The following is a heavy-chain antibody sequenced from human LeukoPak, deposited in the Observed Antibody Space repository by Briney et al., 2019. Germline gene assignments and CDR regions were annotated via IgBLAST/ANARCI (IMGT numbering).Heavy chain of an antibody. Sequence: PGGSLRLSCAASGFTFSSYGMSWVRQAPGKGLEWVSAISGSGGSTYYADSVKGRFTISRDNSKNTLYLQMNSLRAEDTAVYYCAKCWSGWALYYYYMDVWGKGTTVTVSS. CDR3: AKCWSGWALYYYYMDV. CDR1: GFTFSSYG. D-gene: IGHD3-3*01. V-gene: IGHV3-23*01. CDR2: ISGSGGST. J-gene: IGHJ6*03.